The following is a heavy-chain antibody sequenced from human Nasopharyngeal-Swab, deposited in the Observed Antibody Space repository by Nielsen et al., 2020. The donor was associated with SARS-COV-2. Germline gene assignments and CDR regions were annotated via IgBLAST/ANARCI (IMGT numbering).Heavy chain of an antibody. D-gene: IGHD7-27*01. CDR2: ISGSGTTI. J-gene: IGHJ4*02. V-gene: IGHV3-48*04. CDR1: RFTFSSYA. CDR3: ARTDPGVPS. Sequence: GGSLRLSCAASRFTFSSYAMSWVRQAPGKGLEWVSYISGSGTTIYYTDSVKGRFTISRDIAKNSLYLQMNSLRADDTAVYYCARTDPGVPSWGQGTLVTVSS.